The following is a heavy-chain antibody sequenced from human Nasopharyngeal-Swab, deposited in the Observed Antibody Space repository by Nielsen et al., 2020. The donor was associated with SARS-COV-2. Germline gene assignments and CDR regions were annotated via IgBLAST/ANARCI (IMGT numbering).Heavy chain of an antibody. V-gene: IGHV4-39*07. D-gene: IGHD3-9*01. CDR1: GGSISTSNYY. CDR3: ARSGGDHDILSGYYYYHGLDV. CDR2: INQGGST. Sequence: SETLSLTCTVSGGSISTSNYYWTWIRQPPGKGLEWIGEINQGGSTTYNPSLKSRVTISVDMSKKQFSLKLSSVTAADTAVFYCARSGGDHDILSGYYYYHGLDVWGQGTTVTVSS. J-gene: IGHJ6*02.